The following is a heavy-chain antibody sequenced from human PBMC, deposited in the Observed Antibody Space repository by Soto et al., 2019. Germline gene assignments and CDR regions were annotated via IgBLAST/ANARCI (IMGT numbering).Heavy chain of an antibody. CDR3: ARDSKRAFDI. CDR1: GGSISSYY. V-gene: IGHV4-59*01. J-gene: IGHJ3*02. CDR2: IYYSGST. Sequence: SETLSLTCTVSGGSISSYYLSWIRQPPGKGLEWIGYIYYSGSTNYNPSLKSRVTISVDTSKNQFSLKLSSVTAADTAVYYCARDSKRAFDIWGQGTMVTVS.